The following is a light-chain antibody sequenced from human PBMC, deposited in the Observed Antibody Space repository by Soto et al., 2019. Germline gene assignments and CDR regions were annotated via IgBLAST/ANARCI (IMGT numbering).Light chain of an antibody. J-gene: IGLJ1*01. CDR3: SSYAGSKMGV. CDR2: EVT. CDR1: NSDVGRYKF. V-gene: IGLV2-8*01. Sequence: QSVLTQPPPASVSPGQSLTISCTGTNSDVGRYKFVSWYQQHPGKAPKLIIYEVTQRPSGVPDRFSASKSGNTASLTVSGLQAEDEADYYCSSYAGSKMGVFGTGTKVTVL.